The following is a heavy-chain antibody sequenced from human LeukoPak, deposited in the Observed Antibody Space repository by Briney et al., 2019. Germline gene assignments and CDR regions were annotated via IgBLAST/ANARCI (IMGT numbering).Heavy chain of an antibody. V-gene: IGHV3-15*01. CDR3: TTAAPQLGDAFDI. J-gene: IGHJ3*02. Sequence: GGSLRLSCAASGFTFSNAWISWVRQAPGKGLEWVGRIKSKTDGGTTDYAAPVKGRFTISRDDSKNTLYLQMNSPKTEDTAVYYCTTAAPQLGDAFDIWGQGTMVTVSS. D-gene: IGHD2-15*01. CDR2: IKSKTDGGTT. CDR1: GFTFSNAW.